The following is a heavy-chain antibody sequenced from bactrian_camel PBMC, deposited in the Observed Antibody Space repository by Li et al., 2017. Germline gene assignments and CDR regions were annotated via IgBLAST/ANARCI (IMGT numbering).Heavy chain of an antibody. Sequence: QVQLVESGGGSVQAGGSLRLSCAASGYIFGSGCMGWFRQAPGKERERVANTYTSTATTYYASSVKGRFTISQDNAKNTMYLQMNSVEPEDTAMYYCAAGSVCGAGRWNYRYWGQGTQVTVS. D-gene: IGHD1*01. J-gene: IGHJ4*01. V-gene: IGHV3S1*01. CDR1: GYIFGSGC. CDR2: TYTSTATT. CDR3: AAGSVCGAGRWNYRY.